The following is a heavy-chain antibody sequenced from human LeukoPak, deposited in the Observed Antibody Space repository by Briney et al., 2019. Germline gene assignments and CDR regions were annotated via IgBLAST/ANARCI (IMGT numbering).Heavy chain of an antibody. J-gene: IGHJ4*02. CDR1: GDSISSSTYY. CDR2: IYYSGST. V-gene: IGHV4-39*01. D-gene: IGHD3-16*01. CDR3: VRGSTLRHNQY. Sequence: PSDTLSLTCNVSGDSISSSTYYWGWIRRPPGNGLVGIRSIYYSGSTYDHPSLNSRVTITETSSRKAYSLQLSSVTAANTAVYYCVRGSTLRHNQYWGQGTPVTVSS.